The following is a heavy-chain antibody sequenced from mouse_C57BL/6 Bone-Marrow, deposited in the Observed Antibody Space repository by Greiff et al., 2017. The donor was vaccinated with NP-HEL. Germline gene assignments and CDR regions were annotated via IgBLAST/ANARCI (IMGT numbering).Heavy chain of an antibody. CDR2: INPSNGGT. Sequence: QVQLQQSGTELVKPGASVKLSCKASGYTFTSYWMHWVKQRPGQGLEWIGNINPSNGGTNYNEKFKSKATLTVDKSSSTAYMQLSSLTSEYSAVYYCARNHYSNYEGFAYWGQGTLVTVSA. CDR1: GYTFTSYW. D-gene: IGHD2-5*01. J-gene: IGHJ3*01. CDR3: ARNHYSNYEGFAY. V-gene: IGHV1-53*01.